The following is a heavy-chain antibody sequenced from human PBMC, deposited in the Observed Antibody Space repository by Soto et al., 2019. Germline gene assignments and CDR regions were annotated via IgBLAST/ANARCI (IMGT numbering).Heavy chain of an antibody. V-gene: IGHV4-59*01. J-gene: IGHJ4*02. CDR3: ARSTYYYDSSGYYSQIFDY. CDR1: GGSISSYY. Sequence: PSATLSLTCTVSGGSISSYYWSWIRQPPGKGLEWIGYIYYSGSTNYNPSLKSRVTISVDTSKNQFSLKLSSVTAADTAVYYCARSTYYYDSSGYYSQIFDYWGQGTLVTVSS. D-gene: IGHD3-22*01. CDR2: IYYSGST.